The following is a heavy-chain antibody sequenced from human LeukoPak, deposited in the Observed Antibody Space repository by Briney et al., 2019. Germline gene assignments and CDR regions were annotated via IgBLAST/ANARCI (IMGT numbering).Heavy chain of an antibody. CDR3: ARVDRVEDTAMVHADY. Sequence: ASVKVSCTASGYTFTSYGISWVRQAPGQGLEWMGWISAYNGNTNYAQKLQGRVTMTTDTSTSTAYMELRSLRSDDTDVYCCARVDRVEDTAMVHADYWGQGTLVTVSS. V-gene: IGHV1-18*04. CDR2: ISAYNGNT. J-gene: IGHJ4*02. CDR1: GYTFTSYG. D-gene: IGHD5-18*01.